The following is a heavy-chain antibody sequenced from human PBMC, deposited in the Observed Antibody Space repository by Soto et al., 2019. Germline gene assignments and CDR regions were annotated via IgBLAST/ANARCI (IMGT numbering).Heavy chain of an antibody. V-gene: IGHV1-3*01. CDR3: ARAVGEGCSSTRCHPYFDY. D-gene: IGHD2-2*01. CDR2: INAGNGNT. J-gene: IGHJ4*02. Sequence: QVQLVQSGAEVKKPGASVKVSCKASGYTFTSYAMHWVRQAPGQRLEWMGWINAGNGNTKYSQKFQGRVTITRDTSASTAYMELSSLRSEDTAVYYCARAVGEGCSSTRCHPYFDYWGQGTLVTVSS. CDR1: GYTFTSYA.